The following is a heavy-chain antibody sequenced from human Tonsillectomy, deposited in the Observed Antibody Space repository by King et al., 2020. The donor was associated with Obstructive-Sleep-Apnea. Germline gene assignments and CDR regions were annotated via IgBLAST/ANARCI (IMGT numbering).Heavy chain of an antibody. CDR2: ISGSGGST. D-gene: IGHD4-17*01. Sequence: QLVQSGGGLVQPGGSLRLSCAASGFTFSTYAMSWVRQAPGRGLEWVSGISGSGGSTYSADSLKGRFTISRDNSKNTVYLQMNSLRAEETAVYYCAKDGGHDYGDYDGLHYWGQGTLVTVSS. CDR1: GFTFSTYA. V-gene: IGHV3-23*04. J-gene: IGHJ4*02. CDR3: AKDGGHDYGDYDGLHY.